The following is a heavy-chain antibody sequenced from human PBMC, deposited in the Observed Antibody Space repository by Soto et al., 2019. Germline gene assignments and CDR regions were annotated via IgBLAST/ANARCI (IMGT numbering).Heavy chain of an antibody. CDR1: GFTITPYV. Sequence: VGSLRLSCAASGFTITPYVMHWVRQAPGKGLVWVSRIKGDGSVTNYADSVKGRFTISRDNAKNTVYLQMNTLRAEDTAVYYCARAGYTYGNDYWGQGTLVTVSS. V-gene: IGHV3-74*01. CDR2: IKGDGSVT. D-gene: IGHD6-13*01. J-gene: IGHJ4*02. CDR3: ARAGYTYGNDY.